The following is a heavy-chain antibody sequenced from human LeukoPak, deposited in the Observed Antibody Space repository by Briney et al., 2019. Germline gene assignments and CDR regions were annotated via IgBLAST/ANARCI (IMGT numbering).Heavy chain of an antibody. CDR2: ISGGGDT. CDR1: GFTVSGTY. J-gene: IGHJ6*02. D-gene: IGHD3-10*01. V-gene: IGHV3-66*01. CDR3: AGRGSGYYYGMNL. Sequence: GGSLRLSCAPSGFTVSGTYMSWVRQTPGKGLEWVSIISGGGDTFYAGSVKGRFTISRDTSKNTLYLQMNDLRAEDTAVYYCAGRGSGYYYGMNLWGQGTTVTVSS.